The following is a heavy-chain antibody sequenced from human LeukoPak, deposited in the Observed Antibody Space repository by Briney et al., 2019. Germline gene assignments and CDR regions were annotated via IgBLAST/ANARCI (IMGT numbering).Heavy chain of an antibody. CDR3: ARARGYCSGGSCHGWVLFYY. J-gene: IGHJ4*02. D-gene: IGHD2-15*01. CDR1: GFTFSSNY. CDR2: IYSGGST. V-gene: IGHV3-53*01. Sequence: GGSLRLSCAASGFTFSSNYMSWVRQAPGKGLEWVSVIYSGGSTYYADSVKGRFTISRDNSKNTLYLQMNSLRAEDTAVYYCARARGYCSGGSCHGWVLFYYWGQGTLVTVSS.